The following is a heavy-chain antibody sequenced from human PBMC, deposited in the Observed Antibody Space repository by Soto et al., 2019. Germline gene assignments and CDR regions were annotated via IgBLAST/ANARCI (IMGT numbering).Heavy chain of an antibody. CDR3: AKDLRIEWYSSSLI. J-gene: IGHJ4*01. Sequence: GGSLRLSCAASGFTFSSYAMHWVRQAPGKGLEWVAVISYDGSNKYYADSVKGRFTISRDNSENTLYLRMNSLRAEDTAIYYCAKDLRIEWYSSSLIRGQGTLVTVSS. V-gene: IGHV3-30-3*01. CDR1: GFTFSSYA. D-gene: IGHD6-13*01. CDR2: ISYDGSNK.